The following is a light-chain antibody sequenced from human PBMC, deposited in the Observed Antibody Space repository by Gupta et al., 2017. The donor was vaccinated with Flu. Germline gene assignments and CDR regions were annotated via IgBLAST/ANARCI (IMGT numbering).Light chain of an antibody. CDR1: QDISNY. V-gene: IGKV1-33*01. CDR3: QQYDNRPPVT. Sequence: DIHITHSPSSLSSSVGDRVTITCQASQDISNYLNWYQQKPGKAPKLLIYDASNLETGVPSRFSGSGSGTDFTFTISSLQPEDIATYYCQQYDNRPPVTFGGGTKVEIK. J-gene: IGKJ4*01. CDR2: DAS.